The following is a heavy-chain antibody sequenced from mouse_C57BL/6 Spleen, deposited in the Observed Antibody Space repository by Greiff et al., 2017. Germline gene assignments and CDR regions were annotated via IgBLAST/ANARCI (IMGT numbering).Heavy chain of an antibody. V-gene: IGHV1-82*01. CDR3: ARGDYYGSRGGY. CDR2: IYPGDGDT. D-gene: IGHD1-1*01. CDR1: GYAFSSSW. Sequence: VQLQQSGPELVKPGASVKISCKASGYAFSSSWMNWVKQRPGKGLEWIGRIYPGDGDTNYNGKFKGKATLTADKSSSTAYMQLSSLTSEDSAVYFCARGDYYGSRGGYWGQGTTLTVSS. J-gene: IGHJ2*01.